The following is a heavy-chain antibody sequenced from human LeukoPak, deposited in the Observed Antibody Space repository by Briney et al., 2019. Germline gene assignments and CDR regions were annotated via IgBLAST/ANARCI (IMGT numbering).Heavy chain of an antibody. Sequence: SETLSLTCAVYGGSFSGYYWSWIRQPPGKGLEWIGYIHYSGSTNQNPSLKSRVTISLDTSKNQFSLKLSSVTAADTAVYYCARDLYYQGSGSYGGWFDPWGQGTLVTVSS. V-gene: IGHV4-59*01. CDR2: IHYSGST. D-gene: IGHD3-10*01. CDR3: ARDLYYQGSGSYGGWFDP. J-gene: IGHJ5*02. CDR1: GGSFSGYY.